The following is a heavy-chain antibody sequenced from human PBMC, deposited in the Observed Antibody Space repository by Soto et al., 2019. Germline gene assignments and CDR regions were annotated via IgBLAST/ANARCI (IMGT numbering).Heavy chain of an antibody. CDR2: ILPVFGTA. Sequence: QVQLVQSGAEVKKPGSSVKVSCRASGRTFSTYAMAWLRQAPGQGLEWMGGILPVFGTADYAPKFQGRVTLTADKSTNTAYMELSSLISEDTAVYYCARRHEYGGNSDAFDIWGQGTVVTVSS. J-gene: IGHJ3*02. D-gene: IGHD4-17*01. V-gene: IGHV1-69*14. CDR3: ARRHEYGGNSDAFDI. CDR1: GRTFSTYA.